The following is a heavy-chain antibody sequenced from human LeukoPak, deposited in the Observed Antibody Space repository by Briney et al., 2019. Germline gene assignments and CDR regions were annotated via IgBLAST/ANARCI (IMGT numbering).Heavy chain of an antibody. J-gene: IGHJ4*02. V-gene: IGHV4-34*01. CDR3: ARAGPTYYYDSSGYTAH. D-gene: IGHD3-22*01. CDR2: INHSGST. Sequence: PSETLSLTCAVYGGSFSGYYWSWIRQPPGKGLEWIGEINHSGSTNYNPSLKSRVTISVDTSKNQFSLKLSSVTAADTAVYYCARAGPTYYYDSSGYTAHWGQGTLVTVSS. CDR1: GGSFSGYY.